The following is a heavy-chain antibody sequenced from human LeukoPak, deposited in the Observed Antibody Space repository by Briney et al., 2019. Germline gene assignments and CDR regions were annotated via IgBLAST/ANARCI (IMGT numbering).Heavy chain of an antibody. CDR3: AKERGQQLVAFDI. CDR1: GFTFSSYA. J-gene: IGHJ3*02. D-gene: IGHD6-13*01. Sequence: GGSLRLPCAASGFTFSSYAMSWVRQAPGKGLEWVSPISGGGVTTYYADSVKGRFTISRDNSKNTLYLQMNSLRAEDTAVYYCAKERGQQLVAFDIWGQGTMVTVSS. V-gene: IGHV3-23*01. CDR2: ISGGGVTT.